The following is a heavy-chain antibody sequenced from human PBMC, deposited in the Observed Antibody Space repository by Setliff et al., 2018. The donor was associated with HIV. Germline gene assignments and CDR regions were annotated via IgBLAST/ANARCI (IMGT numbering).Heavy chain of an antibody. D-gene: IGHD3-22*01. V-gene: IGHV1-18*04. CDR1: GYTFTAYG. CDR2: MSAYSGDT. J-gene: IGHJ3*02. Sequence: ASVKVSCKASGYTFTAYGITWVRQAPGHGLEWMGWMSAYSGDTKYAQKIQGRVNMTRDTSTDTAYVELRSLRFDDTALYYCVRGYYYDKTGYGTFDIWGQGTVVTVSS. CDR3: VRGYYYDKTGYGTFDI.